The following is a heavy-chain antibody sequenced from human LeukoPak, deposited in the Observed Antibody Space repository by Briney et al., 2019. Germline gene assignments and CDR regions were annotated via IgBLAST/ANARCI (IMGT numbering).Heavy chain of an antibody. V-gene: IGHV4-59*01. CDR2: IYYSGST. Sequence: SETLSLTCTVSGGSISSYYWSWIRQPPGKGLERIGYIYYSGSTNYNPSLKSRVTISVDTSKNQFSLKLSSVTAADTAVYYCARAGHDFWSGYYWTYNWFDPWGQGTLVTVSS. CDR1: GGSISSYY. D-gene: IGHD3-3*01. J-gene: IGHJ5*02. CDR3: ARAGHDFWSGYYWTYNWFDP.